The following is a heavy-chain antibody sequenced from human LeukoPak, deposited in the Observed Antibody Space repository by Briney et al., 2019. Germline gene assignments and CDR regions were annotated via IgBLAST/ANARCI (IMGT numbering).Heavy chain of an antibody. CDR2: INHSGST. V-gene: IGHV4-34*01. D-gene: IGHD1-14*01. CDR1: GGSFSGYY. CDR3: ARGSGRKTPFDY. J-gene: IGHJ4*02. Sequence: PSETLSLTCAVYGGSFSGYYWSWIRQPPGKGLEWIGEINHSGSTNYNPSLKSRVTISVDTSKNQFSLKLGSVTAADTAVYYCARGSGRKTPFDYWGQGTLVTVSS.